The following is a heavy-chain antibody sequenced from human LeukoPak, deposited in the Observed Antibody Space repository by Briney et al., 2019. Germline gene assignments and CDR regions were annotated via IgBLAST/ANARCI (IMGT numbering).Heavy chain of an antibody. Sequence: GGSLRLSCAASGFTFSSYEMNWVRRAPGKGLGWVSYISSSGSTIYYADSVKGRFTISRDNAKNSLYLQMNSLRAEDTAVYYCAELGITMIGGVWGKGTTVTISS. CDR2: ISSSGSTI. CDR3: AELGITMIGGV. CDR1: GFTFSSYE. V-gene: IGHV3-48*03. D-gene: IGHD3-10*02. J-gene: IGHJ6*04.